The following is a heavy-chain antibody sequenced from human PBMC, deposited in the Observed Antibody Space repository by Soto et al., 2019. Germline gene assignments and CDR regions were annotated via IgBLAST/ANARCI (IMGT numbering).Heavy chain of an antibody. D-gene: IGHD1-26*01. Sequence: SETLSLTCAVSGGSISSSNWWSWVRQPPGKGLEWIGEIYHSGSTNYNPSLKSRVTISVDTSKNQFSLKLSSVTAADTAVYYCASTLPGDYGMDVWGQGTTVTVSS. CDR3: ASTLPGDYGMDV. V-gene: IGHV4-4*02. J-gene: IGHJ6*02. CDR2: IYHSGST. CDR1: GGSISSSNW.